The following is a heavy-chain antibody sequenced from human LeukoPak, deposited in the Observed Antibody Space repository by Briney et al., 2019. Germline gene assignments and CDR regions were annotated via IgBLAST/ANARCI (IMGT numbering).Heavy chain of an antibody. CDR3: ARADMHYDSSGYYY. J-gene: IGHJ4*02. D-gene: IGHD3-22*01. Sequence: ASVKVSCKASGYTFTSYGISWGRQAPGQGLEWMGWISAYNGNTNYAQKLQGRVTMTTDTSTSTAYMELRSLRSDDTAVYYCARADMHYDSSGYYYWGQGTLVTVSS. CDR1: GYTFTSYG. CDR2: ISAYNGNT. V-gene: IGHV1-18*01.